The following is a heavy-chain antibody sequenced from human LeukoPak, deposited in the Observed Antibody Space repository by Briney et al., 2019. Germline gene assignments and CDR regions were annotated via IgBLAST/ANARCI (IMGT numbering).Heavy chain of an antibody. J-gene: IGHJ6*03. D-gene: IGHD6-13*01. CDR2: ISSSSYNI. Sequence: GGSLRLSCAASGFTFSSYTMIWVRQVPGKGLEWVSYISSSSYNIYYADPVKGRFTISRDNAKNSLYLQMNSLRAEDTAVYYCARAKAGSSWKGSWKKYYYMDVWGKGTTVTISS. V-gene: IGHV3-48*01. CDR3: ARAKAGSSWKGSWKKYYYMDV. CDR1: GFTFSSYT.